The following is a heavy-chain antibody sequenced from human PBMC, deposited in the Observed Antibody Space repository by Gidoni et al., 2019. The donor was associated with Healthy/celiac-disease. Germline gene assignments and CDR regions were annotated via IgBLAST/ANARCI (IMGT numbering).Heavy chain of an antibody. D-gene: IGHD6-13*01. V-gene: IGHV4-39*07. Sequence: QLQLQESGPGLVKPSETLSLTCTVSGGSISSSSYYWGWIRQPPGKGLEWIGSIHYSGSTYYNPSLKSRVTISVDTSKNQFSLKLSSVTAADTAVYYCARVYSSSWYYYGMDVWGQGTTVTVSS. J-gene: IGHJ6*02. CDR3: ARVYSSSWYYYGMDV. CDR1: GGSISSSSYY. CDR2: IHYSGST.